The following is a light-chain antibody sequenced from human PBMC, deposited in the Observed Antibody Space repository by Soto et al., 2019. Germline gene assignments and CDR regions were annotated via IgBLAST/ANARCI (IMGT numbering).Light chain of an antibody. CDR1: QSISSTS. CDR3: TQYDCSLMT. J-gene: IGKJ3*01. V-gene: IGKV3-20*01. Sequence: EIVLTQSPGTLSLSPGERATLSCRASQSISSTSLAWYQQKPDQAPRLLIHSASSTASGIPAKFSGSGPGTDFTLTIIRLEPEDFAVYYCTQYDCSLMTFGTGTQVHIK. CDR2: SAS.